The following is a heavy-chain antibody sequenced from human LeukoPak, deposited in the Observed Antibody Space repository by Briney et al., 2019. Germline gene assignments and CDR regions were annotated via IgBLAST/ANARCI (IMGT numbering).Heavy chain of an antibody. D-gene: IGHD6-6*01. V-gene: IGHV4-4*02. CDR1: GGSISSSNW. Sequence: SGTLSLTCVVSGGSISSSNWWSWVRQPPGKGLEWIGYIYHSGSTYYNPSLKSRVTISVDRSKNQFSLKLSSVTAADTAVYYCARILKSIAAPLDMDVWGKGTTVTVSS. CDR3: ARILKSIAAPLDMDV. J-gene: IGHJ6*03. CDR2: IYHSGST.